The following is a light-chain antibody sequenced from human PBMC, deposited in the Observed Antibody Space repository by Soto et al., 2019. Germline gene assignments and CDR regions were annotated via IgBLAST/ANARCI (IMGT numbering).Light chain of an antibody. J-gene: IGLJ3*02. Sequence: QSALTQPPSASGSPGQSVTISCTGTSSDVGRYNYVSWYQQHPGKAPKLMIYEVSKRPSGVPDRFSGSKSGNTASLTVSGLQAEDEADYYCGSFAGSKSWVFGGGTKLTVL. CDR1: SSDVGRYNY. V-gene: IGLV2-8*01. CDR2: EVS. CDR3: GSFAGSKSWV.